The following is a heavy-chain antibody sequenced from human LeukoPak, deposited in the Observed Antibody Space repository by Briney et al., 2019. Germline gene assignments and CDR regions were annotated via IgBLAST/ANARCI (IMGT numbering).Heavy chain of an antibody. CDR3: ARVGPPPINIFDY. CDR2: ISSSSSYI. CDR1: GFTFSSYS. D-gene: IGHD1-14*01. J-gene: IGHJ4*02. V-gene: IGHV3-21*01. Sequence: GGSLRLSCAASGFTFSSYSMNWVRQAPGKGLEWVSSISSSSSYIYYADSVKGRFTISRDNAKNSLYLQMNSLRAEDTAVYYCARVGPPPINIFDYWAREPWSPSPQ.